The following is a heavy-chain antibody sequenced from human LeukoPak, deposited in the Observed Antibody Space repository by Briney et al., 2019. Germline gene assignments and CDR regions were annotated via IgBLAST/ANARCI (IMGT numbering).Heavy chain of an antibody. Sequence: PGGSLRLSCAASGFTFSSYGMHWVRQAPGKGLEWVAVIWYDGSNKYYADSVKGRFTISRDNSKNTLYLQMNSLRAEDTAVYYCARDDLYCSSTSCPYYYYGMDVWGQGTTVTVSS. D-gene: IGHD2-2*01. J-gene: IGHJ6*02. CDR1: GFTFSSYG. CDR3: ARDDLYCSSTSCPYYYYGMDV. V-gene: IGHV3-33*01. CDR2: IWYDGSNK.